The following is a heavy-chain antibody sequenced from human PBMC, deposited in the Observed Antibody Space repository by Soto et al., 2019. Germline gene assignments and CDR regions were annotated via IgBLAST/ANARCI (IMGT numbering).Heavy chain of an antibody. CDR3: ARVGEYSGSYFDY. D-gene: IGHD5-12*01. Sequence: SETLSLTCTVSGGSISSYYWSWIRQPPGKGLEWIGYIYYSGSTNYNPSLKSRVTISVDTSKNQFSLKLSSVTAADTAVYYCARVGEYSGSYFDYWGQGTLVTVSS. J-gene: IGHJ4*02. CDR1: GGSISSYY. CDR2: IYYSGST. V-gene: IGHV4-59*01.